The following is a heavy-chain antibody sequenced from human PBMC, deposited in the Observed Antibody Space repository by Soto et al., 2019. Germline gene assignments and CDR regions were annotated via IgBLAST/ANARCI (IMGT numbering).Heavy chain of an antibody. J-gene: IGHJ3*02. CDR2: IIPIFGTA. V-gene: IGHV1-69*01. CDR3: ARDRIAARHDAFDI. CDR1: GGTFSSYA. Sequence: QVQLVQSGAEVKKPGSSVKVSCKASGGTFSSYAISWVRQAPGQGLEWMGGIIPIFGTANYAQKFQGRVTITADESTSTAYMELSSLRSEDTAVYYCARDRIAARHDAFDILGQGTMVTVSS. D-gene: IGHD6-6*01.